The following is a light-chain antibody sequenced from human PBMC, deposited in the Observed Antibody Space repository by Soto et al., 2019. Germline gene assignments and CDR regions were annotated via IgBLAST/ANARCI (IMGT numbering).Light chain of an antibody. CDR2: AAS. V-gene: IGKV1-39*01. J-gene: IGKJ4*01. CDR3: QQSYSTLPLT. CDR1: QRISRF. Sequence: DIQMTQSPSSLSASVGDRVTITGRASQRISRFLNWYQQKPGKAPKLLIYAASNLRSGVPSRFSGSGSGTNFIITNSSLQHEDFTAYYCQQSYSTLPLTFGGGTNLDIK.